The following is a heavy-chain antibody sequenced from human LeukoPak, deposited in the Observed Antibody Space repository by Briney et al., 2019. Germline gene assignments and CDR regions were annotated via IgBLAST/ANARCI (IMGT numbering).Heavy chain of an antibody. D-gene: IGHD5-18*01. V-gene: IGHV3-48*03. J-gene: IGHJ3*02. CDR3: ARDQGTAMVSAFDI. Sequence: GGSLRLSCAASGFTFSSYEMNWVRQAPGKGLEWVSYISSSGSTIYYADSVKGRFTISRDNAKNSLYLQMNSLRAEDTAVYYCARDQGTAMVSAFDIWGQGTMVTVSS. CDR1: GFTFSSYE. CDR2: ISSSGSTI.